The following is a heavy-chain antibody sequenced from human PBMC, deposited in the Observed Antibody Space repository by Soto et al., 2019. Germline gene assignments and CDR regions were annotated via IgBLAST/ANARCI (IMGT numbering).Heavy chain of an antibody. CDR2: IYYSGST. J-gene: IGHJ4*02. D-gene: IGHD6-19*01. CDR3: ARTGYSSGWYYFDY. CDR1: GGSLSSGSYY. V-gene: IGHV4-61*01. Sequence: PSATLSLTCTVSGGSLSSGSYYWRWIREPPGKGLEWIGYIYYSGSTNYNPSLKSRVTISVDTSKNQFSLKLSSVTAADTAVYYCARTGYSSGWYYFDYWGQGTLVTVSS.